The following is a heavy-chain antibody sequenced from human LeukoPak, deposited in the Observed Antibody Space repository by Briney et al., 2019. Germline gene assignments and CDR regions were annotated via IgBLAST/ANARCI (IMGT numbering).Heavy chain of an antibody. V-gene: IGHV1-69*01. CDR3: ARDGSYSSSWYFDY. Sequence: SVKVSCKASGGTFSSYAISWVRQAPGQGLEWMGGIIPIFDTANYAQKFQGRVTITADESTSTAYMELSSLRSEDTAVYYCARDGSYSSSWYFDYWGQGTLVTVSS. D-gene: IGHD6-13*01. J-gene: IGHJ4*02. CDR1: GGTFSSYA. CDR2: IIPIFDTA.